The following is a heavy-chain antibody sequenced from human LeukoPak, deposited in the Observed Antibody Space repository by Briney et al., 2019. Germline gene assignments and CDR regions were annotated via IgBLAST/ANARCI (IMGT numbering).Heavy chain of an antibody. V-gene: IGHV3-48*03. CDR3: ARELGDTAMVRWFDP. CDR1: GFTFSSYE. CDR2: ISSSGSTI. J-gene: IGHJ5*02. Sequence: GGSLRLSCAASGFTFSSYEMNWVRQAPGKGLEWVSYISSSGSTIYYADSVKGRFTISRDNAKNSLYLQMNSLRAEDTAVYYCARELGDTAMVRWFDPWGQGTLVTVSP. D-gene: IGHD5-18*01.